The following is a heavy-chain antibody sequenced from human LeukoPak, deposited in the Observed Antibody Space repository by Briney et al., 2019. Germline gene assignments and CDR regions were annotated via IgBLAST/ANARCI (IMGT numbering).Heavy chain of an antibody. J-gene: IGHJ4*02. CDR2: ILPSFGTA. Sequence: SVPVSSTAPGGTFSTSAISWVRQAPGQGLEWMGGILPSFGTANYAQKLQRRVTITANESTSTAYRELGSLRSEDTAVYYCARDSNSDYWGQGTRVTVSS. CDR3: ARDSNSDY. V-gene: IGHV1-69*01. CDR1: GGTFSTSA. D-gene: IGHD4-11*01.